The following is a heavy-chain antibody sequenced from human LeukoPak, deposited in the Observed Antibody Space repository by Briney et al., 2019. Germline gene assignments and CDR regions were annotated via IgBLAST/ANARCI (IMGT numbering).Heavy chain of an antibody. D-gene: IGHD3-10*01. J-gene: IGHJ3*02. CDR3: AKRDYGGSGKDAFDI. V-gene: IGHV3-21*04. Sequence: GGSLRLSCAASGFTFSSYSMIWVRQAPGKGLEWVSSISTTSSYIYYADSVKGRFTISRDNAKNSLYLQMNSLRAEDTALYYWAKRDYGGSGKDAFDIWGQGTMVTVSS. CDR1: GFTFSSYS. CDR2: ISTTSSYI.